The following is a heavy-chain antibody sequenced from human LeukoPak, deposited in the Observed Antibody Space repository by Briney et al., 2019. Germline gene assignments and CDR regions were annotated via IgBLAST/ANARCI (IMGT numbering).Heavy chain of an antibody. Sequence: GGSLRLSCAASGFTFNSYAMSWVRQAPGKGLEWVSSISSSSSYIYYADSVKGRFTISRDNAKNSLYLQMNRLRAEDTAVCYCARATNGSGINWFDPWGQGTLVTVSS. CDR1: GFTFNSYA. CDR2: ISSSSSYI. J-gene: IGHJ5*02. CDR3: ARATNGSGINWFDP. D-gene: IGHD3-10*01. V-gene: IGHV3-21*01.